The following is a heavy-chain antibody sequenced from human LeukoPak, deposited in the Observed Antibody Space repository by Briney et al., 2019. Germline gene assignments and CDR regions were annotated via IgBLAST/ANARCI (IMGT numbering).Heavy chain of an antibody. V-gene: IGHV3-15*01. D-gene: IGHD3-3*01. CDR1: EFIFSIYW. J-gene: IGHJ5*02. Sequence: GGSLRLSCAASEFIFSIYWMSWVRQAPGEGREWVGRIKSKTDGGTTDYAAPVKGRFTISRDDSKNTLYLQMNRLKTEDTAVYYCTTDPEYYDFWSGPKGGNWFDPWGQGTLVTVSS. CDR2: IKSKTDGGTT. CDR3: TTDPEYYDFWSGPKGGNWFDP.